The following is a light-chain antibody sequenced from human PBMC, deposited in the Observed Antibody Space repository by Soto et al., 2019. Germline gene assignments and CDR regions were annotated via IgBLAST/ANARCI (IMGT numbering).Light chain of an antibody. CDR3: QQEENLPT. CDR1: QNINNY. CDR2: DAS. J-gene: IGKJ5*01. V-gene: IGKV1-33*01. Sequence: DIQMNQSPSSLSASVGDRVTITCQASQNINNYLTWYQQKPVKAPKLRIYDASILEAGVPSRFRGSGSGTDFTFTISRLQPEDIATYYCQQEENLPTSGQGTRLEI.